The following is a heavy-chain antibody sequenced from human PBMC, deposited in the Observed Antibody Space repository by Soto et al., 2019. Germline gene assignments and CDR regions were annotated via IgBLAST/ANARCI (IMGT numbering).Heavy chain of an antibody. Sequence: SETLSLTCAVSGGSISSGGYSWSWIRQPPGKGLEWIGYIYYSGSTNYNPSLKSRVTISVDTPKNQFSLKLSSVTAADTAVYYCARDTSLGYCSGGSCPDDPRWFDPWGQGTLVTFSS. CDR3: ARDTSLGYCSGGSCPDDPRWFDP. V-gene: IGHV4-61*08. CDR2: IYYSGST. D-gene: IGHD2-15*01. CDR1: GGSISSGGYS. J-gene: IGHJ5*02.